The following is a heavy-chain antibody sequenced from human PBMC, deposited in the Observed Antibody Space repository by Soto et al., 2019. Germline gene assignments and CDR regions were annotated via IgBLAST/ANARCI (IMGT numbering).Heavy chain of an antibody. CDR3: ARGGPSSGWYFDWFDP. CDR1: GYTFTSYY. Sequence: ASVKVSCKASGYTFTSYYMHWVRQAPGQGLEWMGIINPSGGSTSYAQKFQGRVTMTRDTSTSTVYMELSSLRSGDTAVYYCARGGPSSGWYFDWFDPWGQGTLVTVSS. V-gene: IGHV1-46*01. CDR2: INPSGGST. D-gene: IGHD6-19*01. J-gene: IGHJ5*02.